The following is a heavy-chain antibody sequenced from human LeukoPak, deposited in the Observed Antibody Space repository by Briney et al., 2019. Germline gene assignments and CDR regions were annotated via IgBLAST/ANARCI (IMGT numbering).Heavy chain of an antibody. J-gene: IGHJ4*02. D-gene: IGHD6-19*01. V-gene: IGHV3-53*01. CDR2: IYSGGST. CDR1: GFTVSSNY. CDR3: ASSGFRGWYPPLRY. Sequence: PGGSLRLSCAASGFTVSSNYMSWVRQAPGKGLEWVSIIYSGGSTFYADSVKGRFTISRDNSKNTLYLQMNSLRAEDTAVYYCASSGFRGWYPPLRYWGQGTLVTVSS.